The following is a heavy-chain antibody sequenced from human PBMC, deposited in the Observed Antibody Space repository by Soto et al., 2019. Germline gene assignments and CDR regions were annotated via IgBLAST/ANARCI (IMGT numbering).Heavy chain of an antibody. CDR1: GGCINTNNW. CDR3: ARHIAVAGTRGFDY. CDR2: IYPTGRS. Sequence: QVQLQESGPRLVKPSGTLSLTCAVSGGCINTNNWWRWVREPPLKGLEWIGEIYPTGRSNYNPSLESRVTISVVTSKSQFSLELTSATAADTAVYYCARHIAVAGTRGFDYWGQGILVTVST. D-gene: IGHD6-19*01. J-gene: IGHJ4*02. V-gene: IGHV4-4*02.